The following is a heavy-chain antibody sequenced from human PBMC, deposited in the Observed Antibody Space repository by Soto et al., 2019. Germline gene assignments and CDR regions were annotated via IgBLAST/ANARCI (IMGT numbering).Heavy chain of an antibody. CDR3: ATLGPLSIAARPGFDP. D-gene: IGHD6-6*01. J-gene: IGHJ5*02. CDR2: FDPEDGET. V-gene: IGHV1-24*01. Sequence: ASVKVSCKVSGYTLTELSVHWVRQAPGKGLEWMGGFDPEDGETIYAQKFQGRVTMTEDTSTDTAYMELSSLRSEDTAVYYCATLGPLSIAARPGFDPWGQGTLVTVSS. CDR1: GYTLTELS.